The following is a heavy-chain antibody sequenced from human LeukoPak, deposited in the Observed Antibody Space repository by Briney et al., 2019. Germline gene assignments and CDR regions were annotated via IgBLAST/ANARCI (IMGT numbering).Heavy chain of an antibody. V-gene: IGHV3-23*01. Sequence: GSVKVSCKASGGTFSSYAMSWVRQAPGKGLEWVSAISGSGGSTYYADSVKGRFTISRDNSKNTLYLQMNSLRAEDTAVYYCAKGGSYPPADPQFDYWGQGTLVTVSS. J-gene: IGHJ4*02. D-gene: IGHD1-26*01. CDR3: AKGGSYPPADPQFDY. CDR1: GGTFSSYA. CDR2: ISGSGGST.